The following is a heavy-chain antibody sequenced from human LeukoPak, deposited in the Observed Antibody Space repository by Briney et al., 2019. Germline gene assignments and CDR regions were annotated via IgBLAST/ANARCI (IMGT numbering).Heavy chain of an antibody. CDR1: GYTFTGYY. J-gene: IGHJ4*02. CDR3: ARDRYYYDSSGYCDY. CDR2: INPNSGGT. V-gene: IGHV1-2*02. D-gene: IGHD3-22*01. Sequence: ASVKVSCKASGYTFTGYYMHWVRQARGQGLEWMGWINPNSGGTNYAQKFQGRVTMTRDTSISTAYMELSRLRSDDTAVYYCARDRYYYDSSGYCDYWGQGTLVTVSS.